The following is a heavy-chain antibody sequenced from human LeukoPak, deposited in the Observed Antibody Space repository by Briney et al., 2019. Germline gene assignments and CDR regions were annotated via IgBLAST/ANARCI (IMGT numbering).Heavy chain of an antibody. CDR1: GVSISPYY. CDR3: ARGSGPLDF. CDR2: VFYSGGT. Sequence: PSETLSLTCTVSGVSISPYYWSWIRQPPGKGLEWIGYVFYSGGTNYNPSLKSRVTISVDTSKSQFSLKLSSVTAADTAVYYCARGSGPLDFWGQGTLVTVSS. V-gene: IGHV4-59*01. J-gene: IGHJ4*02. D-gene: IGHD3-10*01.